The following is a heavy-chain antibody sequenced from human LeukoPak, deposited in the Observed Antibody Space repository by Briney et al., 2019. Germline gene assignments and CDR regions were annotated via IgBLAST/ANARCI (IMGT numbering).Heavy chain of an antibody. CDR3: AKDPLQYYYDSSGYYYDY. V-gene: IGHV3-30*02. CDR2: IRYDGSNK. D-gene: IGHD3-22*01. CDR1: GYTFSSYV. J-gene: IGHJ4*02. Sequence: PGGSLRLSCAASGYTFSSYVMHWVRQAPGKGLEWVAFIRYDGSNKYYADSVKGRFTISRDNSKNTLYLQMNSLRAEDTAVYYCAKDPLQYYYDSSGYYYDYWGQGTLVTVSS.